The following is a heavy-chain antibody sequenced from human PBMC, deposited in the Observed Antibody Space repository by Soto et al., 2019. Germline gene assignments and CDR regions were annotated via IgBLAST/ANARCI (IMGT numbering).Heavy chain of an antibody. CDR2: IYYSGST. D-gene: IGHD5-18*01. CDR1: GGSISSYY. J-gene: IGHJ4*02. V-gene: IGHV4-59*01. CDR3: ARETIQLWSRYFDY. Sequence: SETLSLTCTVSGGSISSYYWSWIRQPPGKGLEWIGYIYYSGSTNYNPSLKSRVTISVDTSKNQFSLKLSSVTAADTAVYYCARETIQLWSRYFDYWGQGTLVTVSS.